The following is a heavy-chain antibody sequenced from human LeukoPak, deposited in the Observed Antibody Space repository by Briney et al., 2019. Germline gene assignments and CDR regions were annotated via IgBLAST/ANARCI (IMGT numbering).Heavy chain of an antibody. CDR1: GYTFTGYY. J-gene: IGHJ3*02. D-gene: IGHD3-22*01. V-gene: IGHV1-2*02. Sequence: ASVKVSCTASGYTFTGYYMHWVRQAPGQGLEWMGWINPSSGGTKYAQKFQGRVTMTRDTSITTAYMELSRLRSDDTAVYYCATTRRYYYDSSGPDAFDIWGQGTMVTVSS. CDR2: INPSSGGT. CDR3: ATTRRYYYDSSGPDAFDI.